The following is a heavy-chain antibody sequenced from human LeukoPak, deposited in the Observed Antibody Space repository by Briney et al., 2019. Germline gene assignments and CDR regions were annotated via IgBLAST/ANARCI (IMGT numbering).Heavy chain of an antibody. D-gene: IGHD3-3*01. J-gene: IGHJ4*02. Sequence: SETLSLTCAVYGGSFSGYYWSWIRQPPGKGLEWIGEINHSGSTNYNPSLKSRVTISVDTSKNQFSLKLSSVTAADTAVYYCARDLGQVNAIFGVAQPSEFDYWGQGTLVTVSS. V-gene: IGHV4-34*01. CDR3: ARDLGQVNAIFGVAQPSEFDY. CDR1: GGSFSGYY. CDR2: INHSGST.